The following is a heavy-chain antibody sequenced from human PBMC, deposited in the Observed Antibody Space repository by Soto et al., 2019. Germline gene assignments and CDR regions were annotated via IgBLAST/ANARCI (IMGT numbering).Heavy chain of an antibody. Sequence: SETLSLTCTVSGGSISSSSYYWGWIRQPPGKGLEWIGSIYYSGSTYYNPSLKSRVTISVDTSKNQFSLKLSSVTAADTAGYYCARRLYYDSSGFEGGGMDVWGQGTTVTVSS. CDR1: GGSISSSSYY. CDR3: ARRLYYDSSGFEGGGMDV. V-gene: IGHV4-39*01. J-gene: IGHJ6*02. D-gene: IGHD3-22*01. CDR2: IYYSGST.